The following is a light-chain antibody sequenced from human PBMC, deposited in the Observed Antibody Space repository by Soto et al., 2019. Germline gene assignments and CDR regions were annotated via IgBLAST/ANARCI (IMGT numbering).Light chain of an antibody. J-gene: IGLJ1*01. CDR3: QVWDSSSDHYI. CDR2: YES. Sequence: SYELTQPPSVSVAPGQTARITCGGNNIGSKAVHWYQQKPGQAPVLVIYYESDRPSVIPERFSGSNSGNTATLTIGRVEAGDEADYYCQVWDSSSDHYIFGAGTKLTVL. CDR1: NIGSKA. V-gene: IGLV3-21*04.